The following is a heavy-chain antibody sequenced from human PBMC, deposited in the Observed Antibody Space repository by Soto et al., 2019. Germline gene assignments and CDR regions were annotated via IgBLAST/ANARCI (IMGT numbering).Heavy chain of an antibody. Sequence: QLQLQESGPGLVKPSETLSLTCSVSGGSISSRTFWWAWIRQPPGKGLEWIGDMYYSGSSYSSPSLKSRVTLSVDTSKNQLSLKLNSVTAAGTAVYYCARHPRDDYNYGGSGIFDYWGQGTLVTVSS. CDR1: GGSISSRTFW. J-gene: IGHJ4*02. CDR3: ARHPRDDYNYGGSGIFDY. V-gene: IGHV4-39*01. D-gene: IGHD4-4*01. CDR2: MYYSGSS.